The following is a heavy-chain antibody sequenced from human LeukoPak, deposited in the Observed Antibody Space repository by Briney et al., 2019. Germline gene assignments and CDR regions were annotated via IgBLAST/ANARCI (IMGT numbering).Heavy chain of an antibody. Sequence: ASVKVSCKASGGTFSSYSISWVRQAPGQGLEWMGIINPSVGSTSYAQKFQGRVTMTKVTSTSTVYMELSSLRCEDTAVYYCARDISYCSGGSCYLTIDYWGQGTLVTVSS. CDR2: INPSVGST. D-gene: IGHD2-15*01. CDR3: ARDISYCSGGSCYLTIDY. CDR1: GGTFSSYS. J-gene: IGHJ4*02. V-gene: IGHV1-46*01.